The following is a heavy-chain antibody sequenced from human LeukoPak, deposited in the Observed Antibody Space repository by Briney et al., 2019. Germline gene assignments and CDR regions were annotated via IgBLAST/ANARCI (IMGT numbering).Heavy chain of an antibody. CDR2: FDPEDGET. CDR1: GYTLTELS. V-gene: IGHV1-24*01. J-gene: IGHJ4*02. CDR3: ATSYGGDSSGYYNDY. Sequence: ASVKVSCKVSGYTLTELSVHWVRQAPGKGLEWMGGFDPEDGETIYAQKFQGRVTMTEDTSTDTAYMELSSLRSEDTAVYYCATSYGGDSSGYYNDYWGQGTLVTVSS. D-gene: IGHD3-22*01.